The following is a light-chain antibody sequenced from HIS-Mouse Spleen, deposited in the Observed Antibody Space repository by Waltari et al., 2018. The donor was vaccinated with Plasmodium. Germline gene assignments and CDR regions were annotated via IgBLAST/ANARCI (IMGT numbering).Light chain of an antibody. J-gene: IGKJ4*01. CDR2: DAS. CDR1: QSASSY. Sequence: EIVLTQSPATLPLSPGERATLSCRASQSASSYLAWYQQKPGQAPRLLIYDASNRATGLPGRFICSGSGTDFTLTISSLEPEYFAVYYCQQRSNWPPLTFGGGTKVEIK. CDR3: QQRSNWPPLT. V-gene: IGKV3-11*01.